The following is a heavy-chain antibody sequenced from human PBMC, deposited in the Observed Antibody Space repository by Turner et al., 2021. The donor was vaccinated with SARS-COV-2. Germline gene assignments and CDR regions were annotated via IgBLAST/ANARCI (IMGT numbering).Heavy chain of an antibody. CDR1: GLTFSSYW. J-gene: IGHJ4*02. CDR2: IKQDESEK. CDR3: ATGGYSYHH. D-gene: IGHD5-18*01. Sequence: EAQVVECVEVLVEPVALVRLCCAVSGLTFSSYWMSWVRQAPGKGLEWVANIKQDESEKNYVDSVKGRFTISRDNAKNSLYLQMNSLRAEDTAVYYCATGGYSYHHWGQGTLVTVSS. V-gene: IGHV3-7*03.